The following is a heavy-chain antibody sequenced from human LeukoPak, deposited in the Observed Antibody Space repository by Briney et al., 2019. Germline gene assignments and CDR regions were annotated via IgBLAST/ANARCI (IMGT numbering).Heavy chain of an antibody. CDR3: ARGQNSRHCSSTSCYYRPLDRGYYYYYYMDV. CDR2: IFYSGST. J-gene: IGHJ6*03. V-gene: IGHV4-39*07. CDR1: GGSISTSNYY. Sequence: PSETLSLTCTVSGGSISTSNYYWGWIRQPPGKGLEWIGNIFYSGSTYYSPSLKSRVTISLDTSRNQFSLKLSSVTAADTAVYYCARGQNSRHCSSTSCYYRPLDRGYYYYYYMDVWGKGTTVTVSS. D-gene: IGHD2-2*01.